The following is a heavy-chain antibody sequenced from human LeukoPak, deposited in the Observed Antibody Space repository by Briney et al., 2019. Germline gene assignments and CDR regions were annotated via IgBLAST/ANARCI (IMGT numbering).Heavy chain of an antibody. J-gene: IGHJ4*02. CDR2: ICYSGTT. Sequence: SETLSLTCTVSGGSISSYYWSWIRQPPGKGLEWIGYICYSGTTNYNPSLKSRVTISVDPSKNHFSLKLTSVTAADTAVYYCASHYGSGFGYWGQGTLVTVSS. CDR3: ASHYGSGFGY. V-gene: IGHV4-59*08. D-gene: IGHD3-10*01. CDR1: GGSISSYY.